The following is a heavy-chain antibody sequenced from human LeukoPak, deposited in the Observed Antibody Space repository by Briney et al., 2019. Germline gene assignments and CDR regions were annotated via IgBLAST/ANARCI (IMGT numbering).Heavy chain of an antibody. CDR1: GGSISSYF. CDR3: TRDKVVPASLGYMDV. D-gene: IGHD2-2*01. Sequence: ASETLSHTSTHPGGSISSYFLSWIRQPAGKGLEWIGRIYPSVSTNNNPPPKSRATMSVHTSKNQSSLNLSSVTAADTAVLYFTRDKVVPASLGYMDVWGKGTTVTVSS. CDR2: IYPSVST. J-gene: IGHJ6*03. V-gene: IGHV4-4*07.